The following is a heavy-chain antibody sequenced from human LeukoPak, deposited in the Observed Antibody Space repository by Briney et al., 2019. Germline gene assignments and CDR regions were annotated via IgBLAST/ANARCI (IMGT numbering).Heavy chain of an antibody. V-gene: IGHV3-9*01. CDR1: GFTFDDYS. Sequence: PGGSLRLSCAASGFTFDDYSMHWVRQAPGKGLEWVSGISWNSGSAGYADSVKGRFTISRDSAKNSLYPQMNSLRTEDTALYYCAKDRTYSAYAALDYWGQGTLVTASS. CDR2: ISWNSGSA. D-gene: IGHD5-12*01. CDR3: AKDRTYSAYAALDY. J-gene: IGHJ4*02.